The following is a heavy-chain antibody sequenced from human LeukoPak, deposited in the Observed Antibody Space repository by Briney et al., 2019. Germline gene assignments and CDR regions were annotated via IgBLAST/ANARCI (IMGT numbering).Heavy chain of an antibody. J-gene: IGHJ6*02. CDR3: AREVIQPNYYYGMDV. CDR2: IYYSGST. V-gene: IGHV4-59*01. CDR1: GGSISRYY. Sequence: PSETLSLTCTVSGGSISRYYWSWIRQPPRKGLEWVGCIYYSGSTNYNPSLKSRVTISVDTSKNQFSLKLSSVTAADTAVYYCAREVIQPNYYYGMDVWGQGTTVTVSS. D-gene: IGHD5-18*01.